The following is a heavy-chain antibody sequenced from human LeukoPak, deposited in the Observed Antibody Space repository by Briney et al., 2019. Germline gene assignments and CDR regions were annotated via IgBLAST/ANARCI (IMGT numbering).Heavy chain of an antibody. CDR3: VGGAHSSVFFRDAFDI. CDR2: MNPNSGNT. Sequence: GASVKVSCKASGYTFTSYDINWVRQATGQGLEWIGWMNPNSGNTGYAQKFQGRVTITTDESTSTAYMELSSLRSEDTAVYYCVGGAHSSVFFRDAFDIWGQGTMVTVSS. V-gene: IGHV1-8*01. CDR1: GYTFTSYD. D-gene: IGHD6-19*01. J-gene: IGHJ3*02.